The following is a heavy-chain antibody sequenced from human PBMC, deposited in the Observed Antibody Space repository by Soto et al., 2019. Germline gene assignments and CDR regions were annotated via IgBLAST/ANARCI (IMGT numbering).Heavy chain of an antibody. CDR1: VYTFTSYG. CDR3: ARTHYDFWSGRFPTPLWFDP. V-gene: IGHV1-18*01. D-gene: IGHD3-3*01. CDR2: ISAYNGNT. Sequence: GASVKVSCKASVYTFTSYGISWVRQAPGQGLEWMGWISAYNGNTNYAQKLQGRVTMTTDTSTSTAYMELRSLRSDDTAVYYCARTHYDFWSGRFPTPLWFDPWGQGTLVTVSS. J-gene: IGHJ5*02.